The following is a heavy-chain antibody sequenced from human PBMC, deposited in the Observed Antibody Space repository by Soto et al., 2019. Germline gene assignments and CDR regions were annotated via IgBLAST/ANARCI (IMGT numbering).Heavy chain of an antibody. CDR3: ASLEMATIGGELTGRFDA. V-gene: IGHV3-30-3*01. Sequence: QVLLVDSGGGVVQPGRSLGLSCAASGFTFSNYAMHWVRQAPGKGLEWVAVISYDGNSQYYADSVKGRFTISRDNSNNTLYLQMNTLTPEDTAVYYCASLEMATIGGELTGRFDAWGQGTMVTVSS. CDR2: ISYDGNSQ. CDR1: GFTFSNYA. J-gene: IGHJ3*01. D-gene: IGHD3-10*01.